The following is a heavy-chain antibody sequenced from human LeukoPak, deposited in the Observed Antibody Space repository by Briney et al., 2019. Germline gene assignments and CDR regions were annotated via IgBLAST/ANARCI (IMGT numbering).Heavy chain of an antibody. CDR2: SYHSGST. Sequence: SQTLSLTCDVSGDSMSSSRFSWSWIRQTPGKGLEWIGYSYHSGSTHYNPSLNSRVTISVDRSKKQFSLNLNSVTAAATAVYYCARMVVDVTRWFDPWGQGILVTVSS. CDR3: ARMVVDVTRWFDP. D-gene: IGHD2-15*01. J-gene: IGHJ5*02. V-gene: IGHV4-30-2*01. CDR1: GDSMSSSRFS.